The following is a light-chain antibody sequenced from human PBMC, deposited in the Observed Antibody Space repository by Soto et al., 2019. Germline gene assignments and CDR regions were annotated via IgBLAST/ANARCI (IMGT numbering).Light chain of an antibody. Sequence: DIQMTQSPSSLSASVGDRVTITCRASQGISNYLAWYQQKTGKVPQLLIYAASTLQSGVPSRFSGSGSGRDFILTISSLQPEDDATYYCQKYISAPRTFGAGTKVDIK. CDR2: AAS. CDR3: QKYISAPRT. CDR1: QGISNY. J-gene: IGKJ3*01. V-gene: IGKV1-27*01.